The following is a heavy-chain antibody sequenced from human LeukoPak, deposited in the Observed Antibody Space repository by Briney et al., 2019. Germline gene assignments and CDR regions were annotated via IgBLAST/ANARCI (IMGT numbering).Heavy chain of an antibody. J-gene: IGHJ4*02. CDR1: GGSISSYY. D-gene: IGHD3-10*01. Sequence: SETLSLTCTVSGGSISSYYWSWIRQPSGKGLEWIGYIYYSGSTNYNPSLKSRVTISVDTSKNQFSLKLSSVTAADTAVYYCGGSGSYYAVDYWGQGTLVTVSS. CDR3: GGSGSYYAVDY. CDR2: IYYSGST. V-gene: IGHV4-59*01.